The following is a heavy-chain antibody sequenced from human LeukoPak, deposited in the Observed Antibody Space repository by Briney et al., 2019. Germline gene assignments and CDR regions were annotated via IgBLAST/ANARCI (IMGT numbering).Heavy chain of an antibody. D-gene: IGHD1-26*01. CDR3: ARGPMVGASN. Sequence: ASVKVSCKASGYTFTSYDIHWVRQATGQGLEWMGRMNPNRGDTDYAQKFQGRVTMTRDTSISTAYMELSSLRSEDTAVYYCARGPMVGASNWGQGTLVTVSS. V-gene: IGHV1-8*01. CDR2: MNPNRGDT. J-gene: IGHJ4*02. CDR1: GYTFTSYD.